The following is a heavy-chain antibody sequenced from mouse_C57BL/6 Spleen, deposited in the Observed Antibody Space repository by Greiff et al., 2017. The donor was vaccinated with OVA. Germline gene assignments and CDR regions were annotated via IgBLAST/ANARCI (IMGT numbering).Heavy chain of an antibody. D-gene: IGHD1-1*01. J-gene: IGHJ1*03. CDR2: INPNNGGT. Sequence: EVQLQQSGPELVKPGASVKISCKASGYTFTDYYMNWVKQSHGKSLEWIGDINPNNGGTSYNQKFKGKATLTVDKSSSTAYMELRSLTSEDSAVYYCARTTVRPSWYFDVWGTGTTVTVSS. CDR3: ARTTVRPSWYFDV. CDR1: GYTFTDYY. V-gene: IGHV1-26*01.